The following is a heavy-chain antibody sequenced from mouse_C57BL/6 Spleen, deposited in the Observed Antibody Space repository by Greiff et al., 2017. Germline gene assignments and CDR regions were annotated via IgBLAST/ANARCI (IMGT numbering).Heavy chain of an antibody. D-gene: IGHD1-3*01. J-gene: IGHJ1*03. V-gene: IGHV3-6*01. Sequence: EVQLQQSGPGLVKPSQSLSLTCSVTGYSITSGYYWNWIRPLPGNKLEWMGYISYDGSNNYNQSLKNRISITRDTSKNQFFLKLNSVTTEDTATYYCARGESKGYFDVWGTGTTVTVSS. CDR2: ISYDGSN. CDR1: GYSITSGYY. CDR3: ARGESKGYFDV.